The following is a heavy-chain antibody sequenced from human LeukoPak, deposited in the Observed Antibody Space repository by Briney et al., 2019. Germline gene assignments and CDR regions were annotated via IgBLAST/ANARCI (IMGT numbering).Heavy chain of an antibody. V-gene: IGHV3-23*01. CDR3: AKGPRFDP. CDR1: AFTFSSNP. J-gene: IGHJ5*02. CDR2: ISGIGGSP. Sequence: GGSLRLSCAASAFTFSSNPMIWVRHAPGKGVEWVIDISGIGGSPYYEASLTGRFTISRDNSKMTLYLQMNRLRAEDTAVYYCAKGPRFDPWGQGTLVTVSS.